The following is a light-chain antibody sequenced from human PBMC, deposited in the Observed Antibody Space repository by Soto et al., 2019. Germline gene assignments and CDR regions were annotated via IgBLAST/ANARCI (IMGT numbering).Light chain of an antibody. Sequence: QSALTQPASVSGSPGQSITISCTGTISDFVVYNYVSWYQQHPGKAPKLMIYGVSNRPSGVSNRFSGSKSGNTASLTISGLQADDEADYYCSSHTISSALQVFGTGTKLT. V-gene: IGLV2-14*01. J-gene: IGLJ1*01. CDR2: GVS. CDR1: ISDFVVYNY. CDR3: SSHTISSALQV.